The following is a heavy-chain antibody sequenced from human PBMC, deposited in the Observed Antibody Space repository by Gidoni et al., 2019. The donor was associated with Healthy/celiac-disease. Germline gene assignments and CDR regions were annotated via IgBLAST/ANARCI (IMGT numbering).Heavy chain of an antibody. CDR3: TTDPPYGDYGGKDYFDY. J-gene: IGHJ4*02. Sequence: EVQLVASGGGRVKPGGSLRLPCAASRFTVSNALMSWVRQAPGKGLEWVGRIKSKTDSGTTDYAAPVKGRFTISRDDSENTLYLQMHSLKTEDTAVYYCTTDPPYGDYGGKDYFDYWGQGTLVTVSS. CDR1: RFTVSNAL. V-gene: IGHV3-15*01. CDR2: IKSKTDSGTT. D-gene: IGHD4-17*01.